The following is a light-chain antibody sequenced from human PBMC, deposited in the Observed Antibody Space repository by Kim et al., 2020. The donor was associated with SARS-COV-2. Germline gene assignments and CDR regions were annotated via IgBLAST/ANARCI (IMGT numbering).Light chain of an antibody. Sequence: SSELTQDPAVSVALGQTVRITCQGDSLRSYYASWYQQKPGQAPVLVIYGKNNRPSGIPDRFSGSSSGNTASLTITGAQAEDEADYYCYSRDSSGNRRVFGGGTQLTVL. J-gene: IGLJ3*02. V-gene: IGLV3-19*01. CDR3: YSRDSSGNRRV. CDR1: SLRSYY. CDR2: GKN.